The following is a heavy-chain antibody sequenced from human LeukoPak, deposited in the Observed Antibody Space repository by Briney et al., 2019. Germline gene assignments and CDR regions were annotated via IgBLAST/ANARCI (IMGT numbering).Heavy chain of an antibody. CDR2: INGDGSDT. CDR1: GFTFSSYD. V-gene: IGHV3-74*01. J-gene: IGHJ6*02. D-gene: IGHD3-16*01. Sequence: GGSLRLSCAASGFTFSSYDMHWVRQAPGKGLVWVAQINGDGSDTNYADSLRGRFTISRDNAKNTLYLHINSLRAEDTAVFYCVRGAYYFYGMDVWGQGTTVTASS. CDR3: VRGAYYFYGMDV.